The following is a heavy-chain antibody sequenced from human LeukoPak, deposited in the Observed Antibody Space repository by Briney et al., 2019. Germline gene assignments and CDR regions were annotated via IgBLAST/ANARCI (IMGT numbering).Heavy chain of an antibody. CDR2: ISSSSNTI. V-gene: IGHV3-48*04. D-gene: IGHD3-10*02. J-gene: IGHJ6*04. Sequence: GGSLRLSCAASGFTFSSYSMNWVRQAPGKGLEWVSYISSSSNTIYYADSVKGRFTISRDNAKNSLYLQMNSLRAEDTAVYYCAELGITMIGGVWGKGTTVTISS. CDR3: AELGITMIGGV. CDR1: GFTFSSYS.